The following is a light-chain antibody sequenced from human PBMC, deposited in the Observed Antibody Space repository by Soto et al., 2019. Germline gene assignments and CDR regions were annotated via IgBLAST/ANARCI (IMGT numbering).Light chain of an antibody. Sequence: SYELTQPSSVSVSPGQTARITCSGDVLAKKYARWFQQKPGQAPVLVIYKDSERPSGIPERFSGSSSGTTVTLTISGAQVEDEADYYCYSAADNDVVFGGGIKLTVL. V-gene: IGLV3-27*01. CDR1: VLAKKY. J-gene: IGLJ2*01. CDR2: KDS. CDR3: YSAADNDVV.